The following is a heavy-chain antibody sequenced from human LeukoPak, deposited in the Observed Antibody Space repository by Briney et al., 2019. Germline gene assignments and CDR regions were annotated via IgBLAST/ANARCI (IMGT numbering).Heavy chain of an antibody. CDR3: ARCSVSYLSPSAFDI. Sequence: GESLKISCKGSGYSFTSYWIGWVRQMPGKGLEWMGIIYPGDSDTRYSPSFQGQVTISADKSISTAYLQWSSLKASDTAMYYCARCSVSYLSPSAFDIWGQETMVTVSS. D-gene: IGHD3-10*01. J-gene: IGHJ3*02. CDR2: IYPGDSDT. V-gene: IGHV5-51*01. CDR1: GYSFTSYW.